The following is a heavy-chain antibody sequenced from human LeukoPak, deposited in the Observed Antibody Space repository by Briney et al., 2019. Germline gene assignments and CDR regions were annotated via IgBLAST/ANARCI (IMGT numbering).Heavy chain of an antibody. J-gene: IGHJ4*02. V-gene: IGHV1-8*01. CDR3: TREPLDGEGATIFDF. CDR2: MNPNSGNT. D-gene: IGHD1-26*01. Sequence: VASVKVSCKTSGYTFSSYDINWVRQATGQGLEWMGWMNPNSGNTGYAQNFQGRVTTTRNPSISTAYMELSSLRSEDTAVYYCTREPLDGEGATIFDFWGQGTQVTVSS. CDR1: GYTFSSYD.